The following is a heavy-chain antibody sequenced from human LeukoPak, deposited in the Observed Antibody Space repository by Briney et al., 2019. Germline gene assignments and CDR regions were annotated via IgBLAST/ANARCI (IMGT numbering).Heavy chain of an antibody. V-gene: IGHV4-34*01. J-gene: IGHJ6*02. CDR1: GGSFSGYY. D-gene: IGHD2-15*01. CDR3: ARVPPYCSGGSCYYYYYGMDV. CDR2: INHSGST. Sequence: SETLSLTCAVYGGSFSGYYWSWIRQPPGKGLEWIGEINHSGSTNYNPSLKSRVTISVDTSKNQFSLKLSSVTAADTAVYYCARVPPYCSGGSCYYYYYGMDVWGQGTTVTVSS.